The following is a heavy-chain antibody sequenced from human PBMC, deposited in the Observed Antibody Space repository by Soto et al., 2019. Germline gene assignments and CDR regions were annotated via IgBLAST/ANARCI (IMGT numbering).Heavy chain of an antibody. CDR1: GFTFSSYG. Sequence: QVQLVESGGGVVQPGRSLRLSCAASGFTFSSYGMHWVRQAPGKGLEWVAVISYDGSNKYYADSVKGRFTISRDNSKNTLYLQMNSLRAEDTAVYYCAKGCGYSYEAFDYWGQGTLVTVSS. CDR3: AKGCGYSYEAFDY. V-gene: IGHV3-30*18. J-gene: IGHJ4*02. D-gene: IGHD5-18*01. CDR2: ISYDGSNK.